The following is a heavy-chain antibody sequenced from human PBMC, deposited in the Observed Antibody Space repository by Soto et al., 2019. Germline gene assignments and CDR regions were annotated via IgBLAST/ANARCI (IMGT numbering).Heavy chain of an antibody. CDR3: AKDSGYNYGYFRWCDP. CDR2: ISQAATT. Sequence: SQTLSLTCGVSSDSLSNGHWWSWVRQHQGKGLEWVGEISQAATTNYNPSLKSRLTISVDTSKSQFSLKLSSVTAADTAVYYCAKDSGYNYGYFRWCDPWGQGTLVTVSS. V-gene: IGHV4-4*02. J-gene: IGHJ5*02. D-gene: IGHD5-18*01. CDR1: SDSLSNGHW.